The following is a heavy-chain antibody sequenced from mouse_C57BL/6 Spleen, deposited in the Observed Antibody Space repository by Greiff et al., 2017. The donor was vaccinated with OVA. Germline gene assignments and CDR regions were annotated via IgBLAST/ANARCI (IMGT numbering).Heavy chain of an antibody. CDR2: ISSGGSYT. V-gene: IGHV5-6*01. D-gene: IGHD2-4*01. CDR1: GFTFSSYG. J-gene: IGHJ3*01. CDR3: ARKEESSRITSWFAY. Sequence: EVKLVESGADLVKPGGSLKLSCAASGFTFSSYGMSWVRQTPGKRLEWVAIISSGGSYTYYPDSVKGRFTMSRDNAKNTLYLQMSSLKSEDTAMYYCARKEESSRITSWFAYWGKGTMVTVSA.